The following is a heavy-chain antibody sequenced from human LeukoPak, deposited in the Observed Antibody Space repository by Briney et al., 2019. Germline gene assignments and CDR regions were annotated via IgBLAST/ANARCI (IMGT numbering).Heavy chain of an antibody. V-gene: IGHV4-39*01. J-gene: IGHJ3*02. CDR3: ARHFILVAADAFDI. CDR2: IYYSGST. CDR1: GGSISSSSYY. Sequence: PSETLSLTCTVSGGSISSSSYYWGWIRQPPGKGLEWIVSIYYSGSTYYNPSLKSRVTISVDTSKNQFSLKLSSVTAADTAVYYCARHFILVAADAFDIWGQGTMVTVSS. D-gene: IGHD2-21*01.